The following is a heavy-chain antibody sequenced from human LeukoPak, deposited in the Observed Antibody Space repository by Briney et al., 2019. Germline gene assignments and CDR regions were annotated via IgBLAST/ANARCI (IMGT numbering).Heavy chain of an antibody. CDR2: INHSGST. CDR1: GGSFSGYY. V-gene: IGHV4-34*01. CDR3: ARGFPGIAVAGTEYFDY. D-gene: IGHD6-19*01. Sequence: PSETLSLTCAVYGGSFSGYYWSWIRQPPGKGLEWIGEINHSGSTNYNPSLKSRVTISVDTSKNQFSLKLSSVTAADTAVYYCARGFPGIAVAGTEYFDYWGQGTLVTVSS. J-gene: IGHJ4*02.